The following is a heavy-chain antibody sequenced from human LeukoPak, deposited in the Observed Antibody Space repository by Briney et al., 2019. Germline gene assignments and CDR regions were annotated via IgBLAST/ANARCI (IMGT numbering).Heavy chain of an antibody. V-gene: IGHV1-46*01. Sequence: ASVKVSCKASGYTFTGYYMHWVRQAPGQGLEWMGIINPSGGSTSYAQKFQGRVTMTRDMSTSTVYMELSSLRSEDTAVYYCARDEWSSYYDSSGWAFDIWGQGTMVTVSS. CDR3: ARDEWSSYYDSSGWAFDI. CDR1: GYTFTGYY. CDR2: INPSGGST. J-gene: IGHJ3*02. D-gene: IGHD3-22*01.